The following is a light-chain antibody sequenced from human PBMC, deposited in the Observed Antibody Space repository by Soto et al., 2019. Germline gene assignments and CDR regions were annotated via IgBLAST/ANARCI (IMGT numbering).Light chain of an antibody. V-gene: IGLV7-46*01. CDR3: LLSYSGARVV. CDR2: DTS. CDR1: TGAVTSGHY. Sequence: QAVVTQEPSLTVSPGGTVTLTCGSSTGAVTSGHYPYWFQQKPGQAPRTLIYDTSNKHSWTPARFSGSLLGCKAALTLSGAKAEDEAAYYCLLSYSGARVVFGGGTKLTVL. J-gene: IGLJ2*01.